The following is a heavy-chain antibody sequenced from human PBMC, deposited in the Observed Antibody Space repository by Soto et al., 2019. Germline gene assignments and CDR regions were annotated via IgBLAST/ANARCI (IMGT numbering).Heavy chain of an antibody. D-gene: IGHD3-10*01. CDR3: AAPETYYYGSGSYQTGYYYYGMDV. Sequence: GASVKVSCKASGFTFTSSAVQWVRQARGQRLEWIGWIVVGSGNTNYAQKFQERVTITRDMSTSTAYMELSSLRSEDTAVYYCAAPETYYYGSGSYQTGYYYYGMDVWGQGTTVTVSS. CDR1: GFTFTSSA. V-gene: IGHV1-58*01. CDR2: IVVGSGNT. J-gene: IGHJ6*02.